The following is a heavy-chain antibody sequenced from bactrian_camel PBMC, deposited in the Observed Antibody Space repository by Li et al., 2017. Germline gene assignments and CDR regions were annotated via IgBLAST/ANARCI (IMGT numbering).Heavy chain of an antibody. Sequence: QVQLVESGGGSVQAGGSLKLSCVASGDIVSKCGMGWYRRVPQKSQRELVASIEDYGHITYADFVEGRFTISLNNAKSAVYLQMNSLKPEDTAEYFCAGEFRDYGSNVCWGQGTQVTDS. V-gene: IGHV3S53*01. CDR2: IEDYGHI. J-gene: IGHJ4*01. CDR3: AGEFRDYGSNVC. CDR1: GDIVSKCG. D-gene: IGHD4*01.